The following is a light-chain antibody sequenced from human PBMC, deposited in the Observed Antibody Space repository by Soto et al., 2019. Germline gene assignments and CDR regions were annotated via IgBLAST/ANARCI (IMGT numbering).Light chain of an antibody. CDR2: GNS. Sequence: SVVPQPPSVCGAPGPRVTISRTGSSSQIGAGYDVHWYQQLPGTAPKLLIYGNSNRPSGVPDRFSGSKSGTSASLAITGLQAEDEADYYCQSYDSSLSGYVFGTGTKVTVL. CDR3: QSYDSSLSGYV. CDR1: SSQIGAGYD. J-gene: IGLJ1*01. V-gene: IGLV1-40*01.